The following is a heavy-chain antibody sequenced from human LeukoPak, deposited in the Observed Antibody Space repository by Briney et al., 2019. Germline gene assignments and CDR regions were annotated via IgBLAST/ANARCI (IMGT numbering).Heavy chain of an antibody. D-gene: IGHD3-10*01. CDR3: AREGPYYYGSGSYSDEEYYFDY. J-gene: IGHJ4*02. Sequence: ASVKVSFKASGGTFSSYAISWGRQAPGQGLERVGGIIPIFGTANYAQKFQGRVTITADESTSTAYMELSSLRSEDTAVYYCAREGPYYYGSGSYSDEEYYFDYWGQGTLVTVSS. CDR2: IIPIFGTA. CDR1: GGTFSSYA. V-gene: IGHV1-69*13.